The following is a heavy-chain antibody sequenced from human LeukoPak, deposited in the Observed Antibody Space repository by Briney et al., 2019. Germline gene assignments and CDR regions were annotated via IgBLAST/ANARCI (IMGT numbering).Heavy chain of an antibody. CDR2: INPSDGST. D-gene: IGHD3-22*01. CDR3: ARDAVRVHYYDSSGYFKPYYFDY. Sequence: EASVKVSCKASGYTFTSYYMHWVRQAPGQGLEWMGIINPSDGSTSYAQKFQGRVTMTRDTSTSTVCMELSSLRSEDTAVYYCARDAVRVHYYDSSGYFKPYYFDYWGQGTLVTVSS. CDR1: GYTFTSYY. V-gene: IGHV1-46*01. J-gene: IGHJ4*02.